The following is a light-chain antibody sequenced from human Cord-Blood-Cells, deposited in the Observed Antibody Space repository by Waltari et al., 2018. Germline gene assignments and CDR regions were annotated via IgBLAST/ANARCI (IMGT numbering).Light chain of an antibody. CDR3: QQSYRTSIT. CDR2: AAS. J-gene: IGKJ5*01. CDR1: QSNSSY. Sequence: DIQMTQPPSPLSASVGLSVTITCRASQSNSSYLNWYQQKLGKAPKLLIYAASRLQSGVPSRFSGGGAGADFTLTSSRQQPELFATYCWQQSYRTSITFGQGTLLEIK. V-gene: IGKV1-39*01.